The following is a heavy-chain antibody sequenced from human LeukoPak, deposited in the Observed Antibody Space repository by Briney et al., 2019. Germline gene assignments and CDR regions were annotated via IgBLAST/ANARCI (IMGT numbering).Heavy chain of an antibody. V-gene: IGHV5-51*01. CDR1: GYSFTSYW. J-gene: IGHJ5*02. D-gene: IGHD2-2*01. Sequence: GESLKISCQGFGYSFTSYWIDWVRQMPGKGMERMGVIYPGDSRIRYNPSLQGQVTISVDKSISTAYLQWVSLKASDTAMYYCACRDLTSTRSFPWGQGTLVTVSS. CDR3: ACRDLTSTRSFP. CDR2: IYPGDSRI.